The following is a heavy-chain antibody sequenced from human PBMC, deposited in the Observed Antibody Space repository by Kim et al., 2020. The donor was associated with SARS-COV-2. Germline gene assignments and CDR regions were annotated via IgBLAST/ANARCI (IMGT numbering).Heavy chain of an antibody. J-gene: IGHJ4*02. CDR1: GFTSSSYA. V-gene: IGHV3-23*01. CDR3: AKAQSRYNWNDGGDY. Sequence: GGSLRLSCAASGFTSSSYAMSWVRQAPGKGLEWVSAISGSGGSTYYADSVKGRFTISRDNSKNTLYLQMNSLRAEDTAVYYCAKAQSRYNWNDGGDYWGQGTLVTVSS. CDR2: ISGSGGST. D-gene: IGHD1-1*01.